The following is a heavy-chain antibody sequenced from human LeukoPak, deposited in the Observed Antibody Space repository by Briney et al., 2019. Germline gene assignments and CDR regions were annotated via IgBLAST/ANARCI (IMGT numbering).Heavy chain of an antibody. J-gene: IGHJ2*01. V-gene: IGHV5-51*01. Sequence: GESLQISCQGSGYSFTNYWIGWVRQMPGKGLEWMGIIHPGDSDTRYSPSFQGQVIISADKSISTAYLQWSSLKASDTAVYYCTRLPHWYFDLWGRGTLVTVSS. CDR1: GYSFTNYW. CDR3: TRLPHWYFDL. CDR2: IHPGDSDT.